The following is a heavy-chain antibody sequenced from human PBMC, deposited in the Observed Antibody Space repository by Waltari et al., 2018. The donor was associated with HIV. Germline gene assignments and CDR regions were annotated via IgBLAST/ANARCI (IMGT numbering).Heavy chain of an antibody. D-gene: IGHD6-6*01. CDR1: GYTFTDYY. CDR3: ARDRHSNSRILGYYYGMDV. Sequence: QVQLVQSGAEVKKPGASVKVSCKASGYTFTDYYMHWVRQAPGQGLEWMGLINPNSGGTNDAQKFQGRVTMNRDTSISTAYMELSRLRSDDTAVYYCARDRHSNSRILGYYYGMDVWGQGTTVTVSS. J-gene: IGHJ6*02. CDR2: INPNSGGT. V-gene: IGHV1-2*02.